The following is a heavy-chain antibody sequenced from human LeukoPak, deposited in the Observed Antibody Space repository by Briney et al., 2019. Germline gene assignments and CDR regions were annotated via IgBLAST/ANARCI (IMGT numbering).Heavy chain of an antibody. CDR3: ARAERVVTALYYFDY. J-gene: IGHJ4*02. CDR2: IYHSGST. D-gene: IGHD2-21*02. CDR1: GGSISSSNYY. Sequence: SSETLSLTCTVSGGSISSSNYYWGWIRQPPGKGLEWIGSIYHSGSTYYNPSLKSRVTISVDTSKNQFSLKLSSVTAADTAVYYCARAERVVTALYYFDYWGQGTLVTVSS. V-gene: IGHV4-39*07.